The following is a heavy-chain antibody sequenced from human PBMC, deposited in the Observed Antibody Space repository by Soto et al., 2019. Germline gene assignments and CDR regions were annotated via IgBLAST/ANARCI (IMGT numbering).Heavy chain of an antibody. J-gene: IGHJ6*03. V-gene: IGHV1-18*01. CDR3: ARETPITMVRGVPLGDYYYXMDV. D-gene: IGHD3-10*01. CDR2: ISAYNGNT. CDR1: GYTFTSYG. Sequence: ASVKVSCKASGYTFTSYGISWVRQAPGQGLEWMGWISAYNGNTNYAQKLQGRVTMTTDTSTSTAYMELRSLRSDDTAVYHCARETPITMVRGVPLGDYYYXMDVWGKATTVTVSS.